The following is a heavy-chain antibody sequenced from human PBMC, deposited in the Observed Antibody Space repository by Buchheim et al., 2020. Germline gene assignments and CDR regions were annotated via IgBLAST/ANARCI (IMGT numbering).Heavy chain of an antibody. CDR2: INRDGSDT. CDR1: GFTFSGYW. Sequence: EVQLVESGGGLVQPGGSPRLSCAASGFTFSGYWMHWVRQAPGKGLVWVSRINRDGSDTPSADSVKGRFTIFRDNAKNALHLQMNSLRADDTAVYYCAKARVVSVITNYDYWGQGTL. J-gene: IGHJ4*02. CDR3: AKARVVSVITNYDY. V-gene: IGHV3-74*03. D-gene: IGHD3-10*01.